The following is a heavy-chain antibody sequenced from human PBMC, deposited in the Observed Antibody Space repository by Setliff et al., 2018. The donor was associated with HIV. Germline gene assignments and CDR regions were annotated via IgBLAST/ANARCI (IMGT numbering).Heavy chain of an antibody. CDR2: ISPYNGNT. J-gene: IGHJ4*02. V-gene: IGHV1-18*01. D-gene: IGHD3-22*01. CDR3: ARDRIPSKWLLESDY. CDR1: GYTFTNFG. Sequence: ASVKVSCKASGYTFTNFGITWVRQAPGQGLEWMGWISPYNGNTNYAPELHGRVTMTTDTSTSTASLELRSLRSYDTAVYYCARDRIPSKWLLESDYWGQGTLVTVSS.